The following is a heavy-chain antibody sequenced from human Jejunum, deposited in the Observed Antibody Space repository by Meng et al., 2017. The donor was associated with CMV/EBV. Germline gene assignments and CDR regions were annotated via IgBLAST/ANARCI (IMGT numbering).Heavy chain of an antibody. D-gene: IGHD6-13*01. CDR1: CGSISGYC. V-gene: IGHV4-4*07. Sequence: QGHVTESGSGLVASSATLSLPVTVSCGSISGYCWTWRRQPPGKELEWIWRVYMSGTTNYTPSLRSRFAMSVDTSKTQFSLRLTSVTAADTAVYYCARDRMAAPGTFEYWGQGTLVTVSS. CDR3: ARDRMAAPGTFEY. CDR2: VYMSGTT. J-gene: IGHJ4*02.